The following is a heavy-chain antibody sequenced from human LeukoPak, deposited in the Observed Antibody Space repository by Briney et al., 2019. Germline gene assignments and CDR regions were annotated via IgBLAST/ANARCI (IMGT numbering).Heavy chain of an antibody. CDR1: GYTFTNSD. CDR3: ARLSPTGPFQH. V-gene: IGHV1-69*04. J-gene: IGHJ1*01. CDR2: IIPILGIA. Sequence: GASVKVSCKASGYTFTNSDITWVRRAPGQGLEWMGRIIPILGIANYAQKFQGRVTITADKSTSTAYMELSSLRSEDTAVYYCARLSPTGPFQHWGQGTLVTVSS.